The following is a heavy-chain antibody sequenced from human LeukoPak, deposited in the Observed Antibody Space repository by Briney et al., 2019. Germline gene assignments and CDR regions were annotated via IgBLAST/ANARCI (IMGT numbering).Heavy chain of an antibody. J-gene: IGHJ4*02. Sequence: GGSLRLTCAASGFTFSSYSMNWVRQAPGKGLEWVSSISSSSYIYYADSVKSRFTISRDNAKNSLYLQMNSLRAEDTAVYYCARVQGSGSYYNPGDFDYWGQGTLVTVSS. V-gene: IGHV3-21*01. CDR3: ARVQGSGSYYNPGDFDY. CDR1: GFTFSSYS. CDR2: ISSSSYI. D-gene: IGHD3-10*01.